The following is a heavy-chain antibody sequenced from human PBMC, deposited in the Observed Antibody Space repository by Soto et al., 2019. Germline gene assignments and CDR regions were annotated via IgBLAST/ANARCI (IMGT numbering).Heavy chain of an antibody. CDR3: AKSLYYYDSSPLDH. Sequence: GGSLRLSCAAAGFDFEDYAMHWVRQVPGRGLEWVSLTNSDGTDSYYMDSVKGRFTISRDNAKSTLYLQMDRLRPEDTALYFCAKSLYYYDSSPLDHWGQGTLVTVSS. D-gene: IGHD3-22*01. CDR1: GFDFEDYA. J-gene: IGHJ4*02. CDR2: TNSDGTDS. V-gene: IGHV3-43D*04.